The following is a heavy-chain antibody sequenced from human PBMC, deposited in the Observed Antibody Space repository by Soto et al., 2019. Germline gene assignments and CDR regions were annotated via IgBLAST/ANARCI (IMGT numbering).Heavy chain of an antibody. CDR1: GFTFSSYA. CDR3: AKHVQIFYYYYYMDV. Sequence: EVQLLESGGGLVQPGGSLRLTCAASGFTFSSYAMSWVRQAPGKGLEWVSAISGSGGSTYYADSVKGRFTISRDNSKNTLYLQMNSLRAEDTAVYYCAKHVQIFYYYYYMDVWGKGTTVTVSS. J-gene: IGHJ6*03. D-gene: IGHD3-3*01. V-gene: IGHV3-23*01. CDR2: ISGSGGST.